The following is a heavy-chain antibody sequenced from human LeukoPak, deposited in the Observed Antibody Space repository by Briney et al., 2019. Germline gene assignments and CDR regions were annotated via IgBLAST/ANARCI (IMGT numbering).Heavy chain of an antibody. CDR1: GGSFSGYY. J-gene: IGHJ6*04. D-gene: IGHD3-10*01. CDR3: ARGPRITMVRGAIRVPLDV. V-gene: IGHV4-34*01. CDR2: INHSGST. Sequence: SETLSLTCAVYGGSFSGYYWSRIRQPPGKGLEWIGEINHSGSTNYNPSLKSRVTISVDTSKNQFSLKLSSVTAADTAVYYCARGPRITMVRGAIRVPLDVWGKGTTVTVSS.